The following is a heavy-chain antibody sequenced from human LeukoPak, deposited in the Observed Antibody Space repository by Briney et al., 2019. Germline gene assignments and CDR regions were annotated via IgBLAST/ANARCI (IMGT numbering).Heavy chain of an antibody. V-gene: IGHV4-31*03. Sequence: TLSLTCTVSGGSISSGGYYWSWIRQHPGKGLEWIGYIYYSGSTYYNPSLKSRVTISLDTSKNQFSLKLSSVTAADTAVYYCAREYHYYGTRGYYYFDYWGLGTLVTVSS. CDR2: IYYSGST. J-gene: IGHJ4*02. CDR3: AREYHYYGTRGYYYFDY. D-gene: IGHD3-22*01. CDR1: GGSISSGGYY.